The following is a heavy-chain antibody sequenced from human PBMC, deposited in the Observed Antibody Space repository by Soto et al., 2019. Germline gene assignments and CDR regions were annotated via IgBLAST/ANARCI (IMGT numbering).Heavy chain of an antibody. D-gene: IGHD5-12*01. CDR3: AKDLDYPYYFDY. CDR1: GFTFSSYG. CDR2: ISYDGSNK. Sequence: GGSLRLSFAASGFTFSSYGMHWVRQAPGKGLEWVAVISYDGSNKYYADSVKGRFTISRDNSKNTLYLQMNSLRAEDTAVYYCAKDLDYPYYFDYWGQGTLVTVSS. V-gene: IGHV3-30*18. J-gene: IGHJ4*02.